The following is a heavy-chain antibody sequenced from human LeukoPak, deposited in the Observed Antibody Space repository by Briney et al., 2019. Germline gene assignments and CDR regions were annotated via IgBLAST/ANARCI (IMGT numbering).Heavy chain of an antibody. CDR1: GGSISSSSYY. D-gene: IGHD3-10*01. V-gene: IGHV4-39*07. Sequence: PSETLSLTCTVSGGSISSSSYYWGWIRQPPGKGLEWIGSIYYSGSTYYNPSLKSRVTISVDTSKNQFSLKLSSVTAADTAVYYCARDGVDGSGSYYPQGWFDPWGQGTLVTVSS. J-gene: IGHJ5*02. CDR3: ARDGVDGSGSYYPQGWFDP. CDR2: IYYSGST.